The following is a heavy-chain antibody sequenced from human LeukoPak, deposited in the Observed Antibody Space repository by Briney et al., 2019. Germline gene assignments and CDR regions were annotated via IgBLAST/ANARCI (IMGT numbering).Heavy chain of an antibody. V-gene: IGHV4-4*09. D-gene: IGHD3-10*01. CDR2: IYTSGST. CDR3: AREGNLGETYYYYYMDV. CDR1: GGSISSYY. J-gene: IGHJ6*03. Sequence: SETLSLTCTVSGGSISSYYWSWIRQPPGKGLEWIGYIYTSGSTNYNPSLKSRVTISVDTSKNQFSLKLSSVTAADTAVYYCAREGNLGETYYYYYMDVWGKGTTVTVSS.